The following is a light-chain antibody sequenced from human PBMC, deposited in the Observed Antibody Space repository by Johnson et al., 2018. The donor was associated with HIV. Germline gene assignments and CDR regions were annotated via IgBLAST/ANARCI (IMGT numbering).Light chain of an antibody. J-gene: IGLJ1*01. CDR1: SSNIGNNY. CDR3: GTWDSRLSAWS. CDR2: ENN. V-gene: IGLV1-51*02. Sequence: QSVLTQPPSVSAAPGQQVTISCSGSSSNIGNNYVSWYQQLPGTAPKLLIYENNKRPSGIPARFSGSKSGTSATLDITGLQTGDEADYYCGTWDSRLSAWSFGAGTKVAVL.